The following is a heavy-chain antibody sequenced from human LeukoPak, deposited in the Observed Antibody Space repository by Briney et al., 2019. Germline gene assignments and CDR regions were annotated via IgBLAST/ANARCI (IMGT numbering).Heavy chain of an antibody. J-gene: IGHJ4*02. D-gene: IGHD2-8*01. Sequence: GGSLRLSCAASGFTFSSYAMSWVRQAPGKGLEWVSAISGSGGSTYYADSVKGRFTISRDNSKNTLYLQMNSLRSEDTAVYYCAIVPGGSEFDYWGQGTLVTVSS. V-gene: IGHV3-23*01. CDR3: AIVPGGSEFDY. CDR1: GFTFSSYA. CDR2: ISGSGGST.